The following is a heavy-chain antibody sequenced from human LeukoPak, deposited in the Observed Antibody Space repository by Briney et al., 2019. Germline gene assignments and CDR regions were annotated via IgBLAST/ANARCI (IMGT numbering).Heavy chain of an antibody. CDR2: INPNSGST. D-gene: IGHD6-6*01. J-gene: IGHJ4*02. CDR3: ARDQARLAFDI. V-gene: IGHV1-2*02. Sequence: AASVKVSCKASGYTFTGYYMHWVRQAPGQGLEWMGWINPNSGSTNYAQKFQGRVTMTRDTSISTAYMELSRLRPDDTAVYYCARDQARLAFDIWGQGTLVTVSS. CDR1: GYTFTGYY.